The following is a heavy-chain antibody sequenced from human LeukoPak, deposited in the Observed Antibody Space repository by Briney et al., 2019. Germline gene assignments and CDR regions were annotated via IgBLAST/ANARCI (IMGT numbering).Heavy chain of an antibody. CDR2: IYYSGST. CDR1: GGSISSYY. CDR3: ARAVYYDSSGYQHFDY. D-gene: IGHD3-22*01. J-gene: IGHJ4*02. V-gene: IGHV4-59*12. Sequence: SETLSLTCTVSGGSISSYYWSWIRQPPGKGLEWIGYIYYSGSTNYNPSLKSRVTISVDTSKNQFSLKLSSVTAADTAVYYCARAVYYDSSGYQHFDYWGQGTLVTVSS.